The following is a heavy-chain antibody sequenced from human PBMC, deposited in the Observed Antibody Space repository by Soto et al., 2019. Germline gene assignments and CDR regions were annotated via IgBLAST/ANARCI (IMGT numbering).Heavy chain of an antibody. Sequence: GASVKVSCKASGYTFTSYGISWVRQAPGQGLEWMGWISAYNGNTNYAQKLQGRVTMTTDTSTSTAYMELRSLRSDDTAVYYCARDQLGAHVSPNNYYGMDVWGQGTTVTVSS. CDR2: ISAYNGNT. CDR3: ARDQLGAHVSPNNYYGMDV. V-gene: IGHV1-18*01. J-gene: IGHJ6*02. CDR1: GYTFTSYG. D-gene: IGHD6-6*01.